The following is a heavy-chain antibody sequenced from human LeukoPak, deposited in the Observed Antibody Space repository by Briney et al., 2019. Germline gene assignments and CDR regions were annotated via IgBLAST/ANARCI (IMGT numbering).Heavy chain of an antibody. CDR2: ISAYNGNT. V-gene: IGHV1-18*01. J-gene: IGHJ4*02. D-gene: IGHD6-13*01. CDR3: ARVISSSWYHHDH. Sequence: GASVKVSCKASGYTFTSYGISWVRQAPGQGLEWMGWISAYNGNTKYAQKFQGRVAMTTDTSTSTAYMELRSLRFDDTAFYYCARVISSSWYHHDHWGQGTLVTVSS. CDR1: GYTFTSYG.